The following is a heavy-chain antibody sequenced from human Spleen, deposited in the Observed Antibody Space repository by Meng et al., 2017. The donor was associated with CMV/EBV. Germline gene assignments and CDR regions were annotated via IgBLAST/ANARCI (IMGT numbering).Heavy chain of an antibody. V-gene: IGHV4-59*01. CDR1: GGSISSYY. CDR2: IYYSGST. J-gene: IGHJ4*02. D-gene: IGHD3-10*01. CDR3: ARVNYGSGSYRHYYFDY. Sequence: GSLRLSCTVSGGSISSYYWSWIRQPPGKGLEWIGYIYYSGSTNYNPSLKSRVTISVDTSKNQFSLKLSSVTAADTAVYYCARVNYGSGSYRHYYFDYWGLGTLVTVSS.